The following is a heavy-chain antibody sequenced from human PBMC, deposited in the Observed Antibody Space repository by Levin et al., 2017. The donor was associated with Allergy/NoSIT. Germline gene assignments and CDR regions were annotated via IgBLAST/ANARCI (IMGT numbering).Heavy chain of an antibody. Sequence: GESLKISCAASGFSFSIYGMHWVRQAPGKGLEWVAVISYDGNNKYYVDSVRGRFTISRDNSKNTLYLQMNSLRPEDTAVYYWKVGYYHDSSGYHGPADYWGQGTLVTVSS. J-gene: IGHJ4*02. CDR3: KVGYYHDSSGYHGPADY. CDR1: GFSFSIYG. V-gene: IGHV3-30*03. CDR2: ISYDGNNK. D-gene: IGHD3-22*01.